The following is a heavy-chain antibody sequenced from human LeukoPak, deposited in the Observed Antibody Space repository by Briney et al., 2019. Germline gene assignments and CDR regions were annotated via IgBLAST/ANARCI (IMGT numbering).Heavy chain of an antibody. CDR1: GFTFSSYS. CDR3: ARVDYDSSGYHDYFDY. Sequence: GGSLRLSCAASGFTFSSYSMNWVRQAPGKGLEWVSSISSSSSYIYYADSVKGRFTISRDNAKNSLYLQMNSLRAEDTAVYYCARVDYDSSGYHDYFDYWGQGTLVTVSS. J-gene: IGHJ4*02. D-gene: IGHD3-22*01. CDR2: ISSSSSYI. V-gene: IGHV3-21*04.